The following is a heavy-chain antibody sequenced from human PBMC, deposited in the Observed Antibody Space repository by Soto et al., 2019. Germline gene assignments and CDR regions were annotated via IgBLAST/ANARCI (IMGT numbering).Heavy chain of an antibody. CDR2: IIPMLGIA. D-gene: IGHD5-18*01. J-gene: IGHJ4*02. Sequence: QVQLVQSGAEVKKPGSSVKVSCRASGGTFSSYTFSWGRQAPGQGLEWMGRIIPMLGIANYAQKFQGRVTITADKSTSTAYMELSSLRSEDTAVYYCANRGYSYGFVIYWGQGTLVTVSS. V-gene: IGHV1-69*02. CDR1: GGTFSSYT. CDR3: ANRGYSYGFVIY.